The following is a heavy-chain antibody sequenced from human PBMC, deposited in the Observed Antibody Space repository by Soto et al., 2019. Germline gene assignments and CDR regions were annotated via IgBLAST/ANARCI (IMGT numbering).Heavy chain of an antibody. V-gene: IGHV1-69*01. CDR2: IIPVFGTA. Sequence: QVQLVQSGAEVKKPGCSVKVSCKASGGTFSSYAISWVRQAPGQGLEWMGGIIPVFGTANYAQKFQSRVTITADESTSTDYMELSSRTDDNTAVYYCASVLGYSSGGNCYSFDFWGQGTPVTVSS. CDR1: GGTFSSYA. D-gene: IGHD2-15*01. CDR3: ASVLGYSSGGNCYSFDF. J-gene: IGHJ4*02.